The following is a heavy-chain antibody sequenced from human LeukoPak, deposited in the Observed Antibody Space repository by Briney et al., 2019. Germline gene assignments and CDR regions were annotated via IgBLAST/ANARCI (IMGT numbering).Heavy chain of an antibody. CDR1: GFTVNTYD. CDR2: FGISGTI. CDR3: AKVKGARYFDY. Sequence: PGGSLRLSCAASGFTVNTYDMHWVRQAPGEGPEWIAYFGISGTIYYADSVKGRFTISRDNSKNTLYLQMNSLRAEDTAVYYCAKVKGARYFDYWGQGTLVTVSS. J-gene: IGHJ4*02. V-gene: IGHV3-48*01. D-gene: IGHD1-26*01.